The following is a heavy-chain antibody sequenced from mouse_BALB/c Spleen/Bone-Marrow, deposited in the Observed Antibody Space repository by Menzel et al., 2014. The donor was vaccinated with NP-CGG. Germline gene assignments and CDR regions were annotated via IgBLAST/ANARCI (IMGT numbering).Heavy chain of an antibody. CDR2: IDPANGNT. CDR3: AEITTAAYYVMDY. D-gene: IGHD1-1*01. J-gene: IGHJ4*01. Sequence: VHVKQSGAELVEPGASVKLSCTASGFNIEDTYMHWVKQRPEQGLEWIGRIDPANGNTKYDPKFQGKAAITADTSSNTAYLQLSSLTSEDTAVYYCAEITTAAYYVMDYWGQGTSVTVSS. V-gene: IGHV14-3*02. CDR1: GFNIEDTY.